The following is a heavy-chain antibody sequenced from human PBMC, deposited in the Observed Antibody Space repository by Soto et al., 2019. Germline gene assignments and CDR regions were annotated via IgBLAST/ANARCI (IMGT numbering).Heavy chain of an antibody. CDR3: AKDLGYCSGGSCYFRRNLDY. V-gene: IGHV3-23*01. J-gene: IGHJ4*02. Sequence: GGSLRLSCAASGFTFSSYAMSWVRQAPGKGLEWVSAISGSGGSTYYADSVKGRFTISRDNSKNTLYLQMNSLRAEDTAVYYCAKDLGYCSGGSCYFRRNLDYWGQGTLVTVSS. D-gene: IGHD2-15*01. CDR1: GFTFSSYA. CDR2: ISGSGGST.